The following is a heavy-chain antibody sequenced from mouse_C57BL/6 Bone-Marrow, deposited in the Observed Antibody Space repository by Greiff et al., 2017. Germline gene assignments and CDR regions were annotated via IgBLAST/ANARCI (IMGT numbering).Heavy chain of an antibody. J-gene: IGHJ2*01. Sequence: VQLQQSGAELVRPGASVKLSCTASGFNIKDDYMHWVKQRPEQGLEWIGWIDPENGDTEYASKFQGKATITADTSSNTAYLQLSSLTSEVTAVYYCTTIYYYGSSPLDYWGQGTTPTGSS. D-gene: IGHD1-1*01. CDR1: GFNIKDDY. V-gene: IGHV14-4*01. CDR3: TTIYYYGSSPLDY. CDR2: IDPENGDT.